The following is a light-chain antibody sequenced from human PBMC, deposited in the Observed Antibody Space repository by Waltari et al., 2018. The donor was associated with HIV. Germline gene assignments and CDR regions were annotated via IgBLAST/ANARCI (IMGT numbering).Light chain of an antibody. CDR2: GNT. Sequence: QSVLTQPTSASGAPGQRFTLSCTGCSSNIGAGYDLQWYHQLPGTAPKLPIEGNTNRPSGVPDRVAGSKSGTSAALAITGLQAEDEADDYFQSYDSSLSGYVFGTGTKVTVV. V-gene: IGLV1-40*01. J-gene: IGLJ1*01. CDR3: QSYDSSLSGYV. CDR1: SSNIGAGYD.